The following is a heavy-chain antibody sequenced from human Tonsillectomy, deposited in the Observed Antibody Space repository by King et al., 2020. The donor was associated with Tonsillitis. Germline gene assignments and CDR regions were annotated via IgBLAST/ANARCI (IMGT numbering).Heavy chain of an antibody. J-gene: IGHJ4*02. Sequence: VQLVESGGHLVEGGGSLRLSCEASGSPFSPYAMSGSRKAPGKGRDWAPPISGRGDKTYYAGSVKGRFTISRDNSKNTLYLQMNSLKAEDTAIYYCAKKGPNSGGSCCPFDYWGQGTLVTVSS. CDR1: GSPFSPYA. V-gene: IGHV3-23*04. CDR3: AKKGPNSGGSCCPFDY. CDR2: ISGRGDKT. D-gene: IGHD2-15*01.